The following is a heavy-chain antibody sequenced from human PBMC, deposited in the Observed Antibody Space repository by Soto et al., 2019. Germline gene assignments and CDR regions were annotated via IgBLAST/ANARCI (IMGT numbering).Heavy chain of an antibody. CDR3: AREAIFGVVISYKDDGFDI. V-gene: IGHV1-2*04. CDR2: INPNSGGT. D-gene: IGHD3-3*01. J-gene: IGHJ3*02. Sequence: ASVEVSCKASGYTFTGYYIHWVRQAPGQGLEWMGWINPNSGGTNYAQKFQGWVTMTRDTSISTAYMELSRLRSDDTAVYYCAREAIFGVVISYKDDGFDIWGPGPMVAVS. CDR1: GYTFTGYY.